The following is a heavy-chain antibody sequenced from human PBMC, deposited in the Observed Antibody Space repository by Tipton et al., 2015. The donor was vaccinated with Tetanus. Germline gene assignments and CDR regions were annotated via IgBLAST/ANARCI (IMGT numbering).Heavy chain of an antibody. CDR2: IFYSGST. CDR3: ARMQRYGMDV. CDR1: GGSFSGYY. D-gene: IGHD6-25*01. Sequence: TLSLTCVVSGGSFSGYYWSWIRQSPGRGLEWIGHIFYSGSTKYNLSLRSRVTISIDTSKNQFSLNLTSVTAADSAVYYCARMQRYGMDVWGQGTTVTVSS. V-gene: IGHV4-59*08. J-gene: IGHJ6*02.